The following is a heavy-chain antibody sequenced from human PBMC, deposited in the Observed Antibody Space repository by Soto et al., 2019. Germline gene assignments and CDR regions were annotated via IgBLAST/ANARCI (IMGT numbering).Heavy chain of an antibody. CDR2: IIPILGIA. D-gene: IGHD6-13*01. V-gene: IGHV1-69*02. CDR1: GGTFSSYT. J-gene: IGHJ4*02. CDR3: ASGAADMLGY. Sequence: QVQLVQSGAEVKKPGSSVKVSCKASGGTFSSYTISWVRQAPGQGLEWMGRIIPILGIANYAQKFQGRVTITADKSTSTDYMELRSLRSEDTAVYYCASGAADMLGYWGQGTLVTVSS.